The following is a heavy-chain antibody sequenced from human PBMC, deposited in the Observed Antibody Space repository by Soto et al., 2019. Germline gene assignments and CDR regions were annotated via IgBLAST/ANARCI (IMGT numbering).Heavy chain of an antibody. V-gene: IGHV1-69*13. CDR1: GGTFSSYA. J-gene: IGHJ6*02. CDR3: ASGQRDGYIGDYYYYYGMDV. CDR2: IIPIFGTA. Sequence: SVKVSCKASGGTFSSYAISWVRQAPGQGLEWMGGIIPIFGTANYAQKLQGRVTITADESTSTAYMELSSLRSEDTAVYYCASGQRDGYIGDYYYYYGMDVWGQGTTVTVSS. D-gene: IGHD5-12*01.